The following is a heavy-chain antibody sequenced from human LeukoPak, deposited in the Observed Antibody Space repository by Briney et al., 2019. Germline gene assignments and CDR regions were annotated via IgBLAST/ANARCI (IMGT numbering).Heavy chain of an antibody. CDR2: IYYSGST. CDR1: GGSISSYY. Sequence: KTSETLSLTCTVSGGSISSYYWSWIRQPPGKGLEWIGYIYYSGSTNYNPSLKSRVTISVDTSKNQFSLKLSSVTAADTAVYYCARDRDDRTFDYWGQGTLVTVSS. CDR3: ARDRDDRTFDY. D-gene: IGHD5-24*01. J-gene: IGHJ4*02. V-gene: IGHV4-59*01.